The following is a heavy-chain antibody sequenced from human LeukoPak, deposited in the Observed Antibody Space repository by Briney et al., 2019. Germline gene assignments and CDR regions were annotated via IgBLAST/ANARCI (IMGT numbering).Heavy chain of an antibody. V-gene: IGHV1-2*02. CDR1: GYTFTRYY. J-gene: IGHJ4*02. CDR3: ARDRTRRGFGPYHY. D-gene: IGHD3-10*01. Sequence: ASVKVSCKASGYTFTRYYIHWVRQAPGQGLEWMGWINPNSGGTNYAQKFQGRVTMTTDTSTSTAYMELRSLRSDDTAVYYCARDRTRRGFGPYHYWGQGTLVTVSS. CDR2: INPNSGGT.